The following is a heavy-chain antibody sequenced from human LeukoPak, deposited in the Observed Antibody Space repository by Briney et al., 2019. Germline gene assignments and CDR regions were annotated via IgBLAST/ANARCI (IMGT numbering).Heavy chain of an antibody. CDR3: AREVVSTPSYFDS. J-gene: IGHJ4*02. CDR2: ISGGGGST. V-gene: IGHV3-23*01. Sequence: PGGSLRLSCAASGFTFTSYSMNWVRQAPGKGLEWVSTISGGGGSTYYADSVKGRFTISRDNSKNTLYLLMNSLIPEDTAVYYCAREVVSTPSYFDSWGQGTLVTVSS. D-gene: IGHD2-15*01. CDR1: GFTFTSYS.